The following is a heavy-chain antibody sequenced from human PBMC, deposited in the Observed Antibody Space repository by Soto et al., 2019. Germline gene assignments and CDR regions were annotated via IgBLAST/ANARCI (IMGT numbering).Heavy chain of an antibody. V-gene: IGHV4-34*01. Sequence: QVQLQQWGAGLLKPSETLSLTCAVYGGSFSGYYWSWIRQPPGKGLEWIGEINHSGSTNYNPSLKSRVTISVDTSKNQFSLKLSSVTAADTAVYYCARGVQQLLHYFDYWGQGTLVTVSS. CDR1: GGSFSGYY. D-gene: IGHD6-13*01. J-gene: IGHJ4*02. CDR3: ARGVQQLLHYFDY. CDR2: INHSGST.